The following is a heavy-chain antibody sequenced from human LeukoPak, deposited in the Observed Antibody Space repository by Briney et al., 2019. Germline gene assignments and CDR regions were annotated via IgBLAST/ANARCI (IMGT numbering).Heavy chain of an antibody. CDR1: GFTFSSYG. D-gene: IGHD3-9*01. Sequence: GGSLRLSCAASGFTFSSYGMHWVRQAPGKGLEWVAFIRYDGSNKCYADSVKGRFTISRDNSKNTLYLQMNSLRAEDTAVYYCAKCYYDILTGLDYWGQGTLVTVSS. J-gene: IGHJ4*02. CDR3: AKCYYDILTGLDY. V-gene: IGHV3-30*02. CDR2: IRYDGSNK.